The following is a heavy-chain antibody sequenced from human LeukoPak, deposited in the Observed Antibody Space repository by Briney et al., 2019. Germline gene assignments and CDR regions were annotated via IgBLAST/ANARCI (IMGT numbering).Heavy chain of an antibody. CDR1: GFSFRIYA. J-gene: IGHJ4*02. Sequence: GGSLRLSCATSGFSFRIYAMSWVRQAPGKGLEWVSATGGGGARTFYADSVKGRFTISRDSSNNTLYLQMNSLRADDTAVYFCAKVMTPYCSSASCLIFDFWGQGTQVTVSS. CDR3: AKVMTPYCSSASCLIFDF. D-gene: IGHD2-2*01. CDR2: TGGGGART. V-gene: IGHV3-23*01.